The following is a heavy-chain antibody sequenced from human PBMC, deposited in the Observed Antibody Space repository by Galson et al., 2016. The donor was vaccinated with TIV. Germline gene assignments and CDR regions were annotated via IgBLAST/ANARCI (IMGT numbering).Heavy chain of an antibody. CDR3: AREFFCGGTCYYFDQ. CDR2: INGNGVAT. CDR1: GFNFGHYG. V-gene: IGHV3-20*04. D-gene: IGHD2-15*01. J-gene: IGHJ4*02. Sequence: SLRLSCAASGFNFGHYGLSWVRQVPGKGLEWVANINGNGVATAYGGSVKGRFTISRDNAKNSLFLQMSSLRVEDAALYYCAREFFCGGTCYYFDQWGQGTLVSVSS.